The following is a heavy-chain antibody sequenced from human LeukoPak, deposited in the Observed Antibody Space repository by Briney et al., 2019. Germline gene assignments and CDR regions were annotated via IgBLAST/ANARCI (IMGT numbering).Heavy chain of an antibody. J-gene: IGHJ4*02. CDR2: ISGSGGST. CDR1: GFTFSSFA. D-gene: IGHD4-17*01. V-gene: IGHV3-23*01. CDR3: AKVEVYGDYAPSFDY. Sequence: GGSLRLSRAASGFTFSSFAMSWVRQAPGKGLEWVSAISGSGGSTYYADSVKGRFTISRDNSKNTLYLQMNSLRAEDTAVYYCAKVEVYGDYAPSFDYWGQGTLVTVSS.